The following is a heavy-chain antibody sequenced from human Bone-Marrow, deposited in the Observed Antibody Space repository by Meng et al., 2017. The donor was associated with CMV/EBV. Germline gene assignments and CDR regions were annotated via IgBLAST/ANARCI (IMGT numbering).Heavy chain of an antibody. D-gene: IGHD2-2*01. Sequence: GEPLKISCAASGFSFNRYGMHWLRQAPGKGLEWVAFIRYDDGNNKYYADSVKGRFTISRDDSKNTLYLQMNSLRAEDTAVYYCAKGRVVPVFSGGQGTLVTVSS. V-gene: IGHV3-30*02. J-gene: IGHJ4*02. CDR3: AKGRVVPVFS. CDR1: GFSFNRYG. CDR2: IRYDDGNNK.